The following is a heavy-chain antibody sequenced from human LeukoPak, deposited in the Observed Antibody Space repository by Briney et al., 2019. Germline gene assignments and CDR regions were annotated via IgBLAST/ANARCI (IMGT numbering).Heavy chain of an antibody. CDR2: IRYDGSNK. CDR1: GFTFSSYG. V-gene: IGHV3-30*02. Sequence: GGSLRLSCAASGFTFSSYGMHWVRQAPGKGLEWVAFIRYDGSNKYYADSVKGRFTISRDNAKNSLYLQMNSLKVEDTAMYYCARKSRAGVDVWGKGTTLIVS. J-gene: IGHJ6*03. CDR3: ARKSRAGVDV.